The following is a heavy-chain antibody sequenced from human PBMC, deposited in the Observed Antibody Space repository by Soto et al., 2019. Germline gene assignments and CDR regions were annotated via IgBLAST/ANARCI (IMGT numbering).Heavy chain of an antibody. J-gene: IGHJ4*02. Sequence: ASVKVSCKASGYSFSSYSLHWVRQAPGQRLEWMGWIDAGNGNTKYSQRFEGRVTITRDTSASTAYMEVSSLRSEDTSIYFCAGYASGRYLGNWGQGAPVTVSS. CDR2: IDAGNGNT. V-gene: IGHV1-3*01. CDR3: AGYASGRYLGN. CDR1: GYSFSSYS. D-gene: IGHD3-10*01.